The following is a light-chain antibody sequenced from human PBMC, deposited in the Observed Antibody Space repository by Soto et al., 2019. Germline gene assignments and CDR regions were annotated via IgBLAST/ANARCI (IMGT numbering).Light chain of an antibody. J-gene: IGKJ4*01. Sequence: EIVMTQSPATLSVSPGERATLSCRASQSFSSNLAWYQQKPGQAPRLLIYAASTRATGIPARFSGSGSGTEFPLTIGSLQSEDFAVYYCQQYNNWPLTFGGGTKVAIK. V-gene: IGKV3D-15*01. CDR2: AAS. CDR1: QSFSSN. CDR3: QQYNNWPLT.